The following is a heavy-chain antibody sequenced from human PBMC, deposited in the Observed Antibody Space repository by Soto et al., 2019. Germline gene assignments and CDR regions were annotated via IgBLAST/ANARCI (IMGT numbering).Heavy chain of an antibody. D-gene: IGHD3-22*01. CDR3: ARREHHYDTSSSSRYYFEY. CDR1: GYSFTNYG. Sequence: EVQLVQSGAEVKKPGESLKISCKGSGYSFTNYGIGWVRQMPGKGLEWMGNNYPGDSDTRYSPSFQGQVTISADKSISTAYLQWHGLKASDTAIYYCARREHHYDTSSSSRYYFEYWGQGTLVTVSS. CDR2: NYPGDSDT. J-gene: IGHJ4*02. V-gene: IGHV5-51*03.